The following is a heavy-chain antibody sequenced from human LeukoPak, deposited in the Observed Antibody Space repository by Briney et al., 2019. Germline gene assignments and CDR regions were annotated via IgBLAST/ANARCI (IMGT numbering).Heavy chain of an antibody. V-gene: IGHV3-7*01. CDR3: AREPYSSSSLGP. CDR1: GFNFSSYW. J-gene: IGHJ5*02. D-gene: IGHD6-13*01. CDR2: IKEDGSER. Sequence: GGSLRLSCAASGFNFSSYWMTWVRQAPGKGLEWVANIKEDGSERYYVDSLKGRFTISRDNAKNSLYLQMNSLRAEDTAVYYCAREPYSSSSLGPWGQGTLVTVSS.